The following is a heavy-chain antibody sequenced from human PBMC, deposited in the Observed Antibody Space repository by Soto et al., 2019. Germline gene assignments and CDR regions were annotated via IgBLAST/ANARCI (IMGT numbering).Heavy chain of an antibody. J-gene: IGHJ6*02. Sequence: SVKVSCKASGGTFSSYAISWVRQAPGQRLEWMGGIIPIFGTANYAQKFQGRVTITADESTSTAYMELSSLRSEDTAVYYCAIIVGATVGYYYYGMDVWGQGTTVTVSS. CDR1: GGTFSSYA. D-gene: IGHD1-26*01. CDR2: IIPIFGTA. V-gene: IGHV1-69*13. CDR3: AIIVGATVGYYYYGMDV.